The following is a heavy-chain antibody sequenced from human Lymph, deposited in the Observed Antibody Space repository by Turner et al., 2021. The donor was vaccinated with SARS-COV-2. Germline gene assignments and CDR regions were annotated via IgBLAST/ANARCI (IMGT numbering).Heavy chain of an antibody. V-gene: IGHV4-59*01. CDR2: IYYRGST. CDR1: GGFMNSNY. D-gene: IGHD2-21*02. J-gene: IGHJ5*02. CDR3: ARETVNNWVDP. Sequence: QVQLQESGPRLVKPLETLSLPCTVSGGFMNSNYWSWIRQPPGKRLEWIGYIYYRGSTNYNPSLESRVTISVDTSRNQFSLNLTSVTAADTAIYYCARETVNNWVDPWGQGTLVTVSS.